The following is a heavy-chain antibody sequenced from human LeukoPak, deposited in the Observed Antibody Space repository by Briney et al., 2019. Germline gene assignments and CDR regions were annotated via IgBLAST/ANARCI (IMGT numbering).Heavy chain of an antibody. CDR3: ARRIVGATAHFDY. D-gene: IGHD1-26*01. V-gene: IGHV4-39*01. CDR1: GGSISSSNYY. Sequence: PSETLSLTCAVSGGSISSSNYYWGWIRQPPGKGLEWIGSIYYSGSTSYNPSLKSRVTVSVDTSKNQFSLKLTSVTAADTAVYYCARRIVGATAHFDYWGQGTLVTVSS. J-gene: IGHJ4*02. CDR2: IYYSGST.